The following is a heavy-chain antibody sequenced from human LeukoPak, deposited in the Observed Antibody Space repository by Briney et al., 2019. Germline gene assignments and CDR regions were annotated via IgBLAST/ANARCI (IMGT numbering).Heavy chain of an antibody. CDR1: GFTFSSYA. Sequence: PGGSLRLSCAASGFTFSSYAMSWVRQAPGKGLEWVSAVSGSGGSTYYADSVKGRFTISRDNSKNTLYLQMNSLRAEDTAVYYCAKIPPPPAWGATLRGDYFDYWGQGTLVTVSS. D-gene: IGHD1-26*01. CDR3: AKIPPPPAWGATLRGDYFDY. V-gene: IGHV3-23*01. CDR2: VSGSGGST. J-gene: IGHJ4*02.